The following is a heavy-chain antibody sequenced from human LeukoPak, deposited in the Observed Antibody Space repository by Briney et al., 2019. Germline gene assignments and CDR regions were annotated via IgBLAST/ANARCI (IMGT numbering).Heavy chain of an antibody. CDR2: TYYRSKWYD. D-gene: IGHD5-18*01. CDR1: GDSVSSNSAA. V-gene: IGHV6-1*01. Sequence: SQTLSLTCAISGDSVSSNSAAWNWIRQSPSRGLEWLGRTYYRSKWYDDYALSVKSRITINPDTSKNQFSLQLNSVTAADTAVYYCARESGYSYACDYWGQGTLVTVSS. J-gene: IGHJ4*02. CDR3: ARESGYSYACDY.